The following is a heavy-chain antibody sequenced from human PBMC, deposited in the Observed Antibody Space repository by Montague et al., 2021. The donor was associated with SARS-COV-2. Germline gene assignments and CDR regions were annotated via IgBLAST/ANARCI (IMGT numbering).Heavy chain of an antibody. Sequence: SETLSLTCTVSGGSISRYSWTWIRQPPGKGLEWIGYIYNSGSTNYNPSHTSRVTISVDTSKNQFSLKLRSVAAADTAAYYCARVGRGSSWYEVAFDIWGQGTMVTVSS. V-gene: IGHV4-59*01. J-gene: IGHJ3*02. D-gene: IGHD6-13*01. CDR3: ARVGRGSSWYEVAFDI. CDR2: IYNSGST. CDR1: GGSISRYS.